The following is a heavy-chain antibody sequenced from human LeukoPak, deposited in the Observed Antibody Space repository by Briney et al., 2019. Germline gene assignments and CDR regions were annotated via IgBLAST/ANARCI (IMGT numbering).Heavy chain of an antibody. CDR3: ASSYDSSGYYHY. J-gene: IGHJ4*02. CDR2: IYYSGST. Sequence: PSETLSLTCTVSGGSISSYYWSWIRQPPGKGLEWIGYIYYSGSTNYNPSLKSRVTISVDTSKNQFSLKLSSVTAADTAVYYCASSYDSSGYYHYWGQGTLVTVSS. V-gene: IGHV4-59*08. CDR1: GGSISSYY. D-gene: IGHD3-22*01.